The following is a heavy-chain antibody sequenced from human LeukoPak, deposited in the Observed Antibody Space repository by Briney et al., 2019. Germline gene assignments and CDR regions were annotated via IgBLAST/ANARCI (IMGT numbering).Heavy chain of an antibody. CDR1: GGSMYDYY. J-gene: IGHJ4*02. V-gene: IGHV4-59*01. Sequence: PSETLSLTCTVSGGSMYDYYWSWIRQPPVKGLEWIGHIYYNGRTNYNPSLESPATISIDMSKNQFSLNLSSVTAADTAVYYCARVRLSGVIYYWGQGTLVTVSS. CDR3: ARVRLSGVIYY. D-gene: IGHD2-15*01. CDR2: IYYNGRT.